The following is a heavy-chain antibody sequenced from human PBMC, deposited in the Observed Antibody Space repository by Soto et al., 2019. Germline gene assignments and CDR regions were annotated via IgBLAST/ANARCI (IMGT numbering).Heavy chain of an antibody. CDR1: GGSISSSNW. V-gene: IGHV4-4*02. CDR3: ARWGIVGANRFDY. J-gene: IGHJ4*02. D-gene: IGHD1-26*01. Sequence: SETLSLTCAVSGGSISSSNWWSWVRQPPGKGLEWIGEIYHSGSTNYNPSLKSRVTISVDKSKNQFSLKLSSVTAADTAVYYCARWGIVGANRFDYWGQGTLVTVSS. CDR2: IYHSGST.